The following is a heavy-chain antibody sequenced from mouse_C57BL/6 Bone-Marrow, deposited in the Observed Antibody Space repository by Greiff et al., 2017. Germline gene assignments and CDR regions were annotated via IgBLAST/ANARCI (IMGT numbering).Heavy chain of an antibody. D-gene: IGHD2-5*01. J-gene: IGHJ3*01. Sequence: EVKVVESGEGLVKPGGSLKLSCAASGFTFSSYAMSWVRQTPEKRLEWVAYISSGGDYIYYADTVKGRFTISRDNARNTLYLQMSSLKSEDTAMYYCTRDLGSNYPAWFAYWGQGTLVTVSA. CDR3: TRDLGSNYPAWFAY. V-gene: IGHV5-9-1*02. CDR2: ISSGGDYI. CDR1: GFTFSSYA.